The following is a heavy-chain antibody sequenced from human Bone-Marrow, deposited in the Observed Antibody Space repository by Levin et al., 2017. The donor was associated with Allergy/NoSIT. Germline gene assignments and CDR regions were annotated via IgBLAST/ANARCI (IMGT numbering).Heavy chain of an antibody. V-gene: IGHV4-59*01. D-gene: IGHD2-15*01. CDR3: AKMFRGAYSHYYHGLDV. CDR1: GGSITNKH. J-gene: IGHJ6*02. CDR2: IDNSEKT. Sequence: SETLSLTCTVSGGSITNKHWSWIRQAPGKGLEFIGYIDNSEKTNYNPSLESRVTISLDRATNQFSLQLISVTAADTAVYYCAKMFRGAYSHYYHGLDVWGQGITVTVSS.